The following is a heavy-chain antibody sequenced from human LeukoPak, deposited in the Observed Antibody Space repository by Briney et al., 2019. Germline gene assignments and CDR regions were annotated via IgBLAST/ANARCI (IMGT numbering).Heavy chain of an antibody. CDR2: ISGSGGST. D-gene: IGHD6-19*01. CDR3: AKARGSGWYHNYFDY. J-gene: IGHJ4*02. Sequence: GGSLRLSCAASGFTFSSYAMSWVRQAPGKGLEWVSAISGSGGSTYYADSVKGRFTISRDNSKNTLYLQMNSLRAEDTAVYYCAKARGSGWYHNYFDYWGQGTLVTVSS. V-gene: IGHV3-23*01. CDR1: GFTFSSYA.